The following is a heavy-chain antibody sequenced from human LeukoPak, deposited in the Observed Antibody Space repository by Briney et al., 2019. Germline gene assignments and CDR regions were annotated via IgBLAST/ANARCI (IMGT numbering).Heavy chain of an antibody. Sequence: ASVKVSCKASGYTFTSYDINWVRQATGQGLEWMGWVNPNSGNTGYAQKFQGRVTITRNTSISTAYMELSSLRSEDTAVYYCARGRAYYDSSGYSLDAFDIWGRGTMVTVSS. CDR1: GYTFTSYD. J-gene: IGHJ3*02. D-gene: IGHD3-22*01. CDR3: ARGRAYYDSSGYSLDAFDI. CDR2: VNPNSGNT. V-gene: IGHV1-8*03.